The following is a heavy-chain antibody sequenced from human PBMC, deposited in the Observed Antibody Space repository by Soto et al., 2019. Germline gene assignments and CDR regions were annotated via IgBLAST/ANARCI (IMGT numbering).Heavy chain of an antibody. CDR2: IIPIFGTA. D-gene: IGHD3-22*01. Sequence: GASVKVSCKASGGTFSSYAISWVRQAPGQGLEWMGGIIPIFGTANYAQKFQGRVTITADESTSTAYMELSSLRSEDTAVYYCARDLRAYYDSSGYYYYYYGMDVWGQGTTVTVSS. J-gene: IGHJ6*02. CDR3: ARDLRAYYDSSGYYYYYYGMDV. V-gene: IGHV1-69*13. CDR1: GGTFSSYA.